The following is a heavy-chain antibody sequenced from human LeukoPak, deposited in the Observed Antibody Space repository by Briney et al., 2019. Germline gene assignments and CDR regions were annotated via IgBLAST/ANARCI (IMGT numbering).Heavy chain of an antibody. J-gene: IGHJ4*02. CDR1: GFTFSSYE. D-gene: IGHD5-18*01. V-gene: IGHV3-48*03. Sequence: PGGSLTLSCAASGFTFSSYEMNWVRQAPGKGLEWVSYISSSGSTIYYADSVKGRFTISRDNAKNSLYLQMNSLRAEDTAVYYWARDSWIQVWTQIDYWGQGTLVTVSS. CDR2: ISSSGSTI. CDR3: ARDSWIQVWTQIDY.